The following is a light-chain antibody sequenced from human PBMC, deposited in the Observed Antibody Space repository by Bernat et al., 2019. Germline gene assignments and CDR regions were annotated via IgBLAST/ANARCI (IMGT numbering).Light chain of an antibody. CDR2: NDD. CDR1: SSNIGKNG. V-gene: IGLV1-44*01. Sequence: QSVLTQPPSASGTPGQRVTISCSGSSSNIGKNGVNWYQQLPGRGPKVLMYNDDQRPSGVSERFSDSKSGTSASLAISGVQSEDEADYHCAAWDDSLKSWLFGGGTKLTVL. J-gene: IGLJ3*02. CDR3: AAWDDSLKSWL.